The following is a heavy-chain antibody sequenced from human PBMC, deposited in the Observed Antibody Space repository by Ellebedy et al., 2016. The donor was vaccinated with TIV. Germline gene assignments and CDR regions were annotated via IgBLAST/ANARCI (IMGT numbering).Heavy chain of an antibody. D-gene: IGHD5-18*01. CDR2: ITPLYNTA. CDR3: GRGYSSGYFYAMDV. Sequence: SVKVSXXASGGSFSNFAINWVRQAPGQRPEWMGGITPLYNTANYADKVQGRVTISADESTSTVYMELSSLRSDDTAVYYCGRGYSSGYFYAMDVWGQGTTVAVSS. V-gene: IGHV1-69*13. J-gene: IGHJ6*02. CDR1: GGSFSNFA.